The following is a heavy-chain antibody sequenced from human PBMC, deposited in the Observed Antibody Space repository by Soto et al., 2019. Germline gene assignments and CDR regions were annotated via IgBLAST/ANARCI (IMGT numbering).Heavy chain of an antibody. Sequence: GGSLRLSYACSSLIFSSFGMNLVRQAPGKGLEWVSSISTSSSYIFYADSLKGRFTISRDNAKNTLYLQMNSLRAEDAAVYYCAKASGAYCGGDCYNNWFDPWGQGTLVTVSS. CDR3: AKASGAYCGGDCYNNWFDP. D-gene: IGHD2-21*02. CDR1: SLIFSSFG. J-gene: IGHJ5*02. V-gene: IGHV3-21*01. CDR2: ISTSSSYI.